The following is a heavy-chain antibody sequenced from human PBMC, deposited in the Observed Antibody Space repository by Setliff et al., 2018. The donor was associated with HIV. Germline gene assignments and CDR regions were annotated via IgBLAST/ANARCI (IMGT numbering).Heavy chain of an antibody. Sequence: PSETLSLTCTVSGGSISTTSSYWGWIRQSPGKGLEWIANIYYRGNTYYNPSLKRRVTISVDTSKNQFSLKLDSVTAADTAVYYCARGTKFVWGRWFDPWGQGTLVTVSS. CDR1: GGSISTTSSY. V-gene: IGHV4-39*07. CDR2: IYYRGNT. CDR3: ARGTKFVWGRWFDP. D-gene: IGHD3-16*01. J-gene: IGHJ5*02.